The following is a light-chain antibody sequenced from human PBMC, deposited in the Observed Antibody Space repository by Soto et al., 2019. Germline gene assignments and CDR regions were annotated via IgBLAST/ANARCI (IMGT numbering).Light chain of an antibody. CDR2: GNT. CDR3: QSHDSSLNSWV. Sequence: QSVLTQPPSMSGAPGQRVTISCTGSSSNIGAGYDVHWYQLLPGTAPKLLIYGNTNRPSGAPDRFSGSKSGTSASLAITGLRAEDEADYYCQSHDSSLNSWVFGGGTKVTVL. V-gene: IGLV1-40*01. CDR1: SSNIGAGYD. J-gene: IGLJ3*02.